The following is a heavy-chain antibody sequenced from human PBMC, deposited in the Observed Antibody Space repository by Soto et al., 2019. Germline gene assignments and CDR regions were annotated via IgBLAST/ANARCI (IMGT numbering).Heavy chain of an antibody. CDR2: ISAYNGNT. D-gene: IGHD3-3*01. J-gene: IGHJ6*02. Sequence: QVQLVKSGAYVKNPGASVKVSCTSSGYTFTSYGISWVRQEPGQGLERMGWISAYNGNTNSAQKLQGRVTMTTDTSTSTAYMELRRLRSDDTAVYYCARDRVAYGMDVWGQGTTVTVSS. V-gene: IGHV1-18*01. CDR1: GYTFTSYG. CDR3: ARDRVAYGMDV.